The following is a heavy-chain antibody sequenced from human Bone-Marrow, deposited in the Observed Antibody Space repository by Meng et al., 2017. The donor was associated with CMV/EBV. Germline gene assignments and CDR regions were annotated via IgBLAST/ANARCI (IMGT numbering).Heavy chain of an antibody. J-gene: IGHJ3*02. D-gene: IGHD2-15*01. CDR2: ISSSSSYI. CDR1: GFTFSSYS. Sequence: GESLKISCAASGFTFSSYSMNWVRQAPGKGLEWVSYISSSSSYIYYADSVKGRFTISRDNAKNSLYLQMNSLRAEDTAVYYCAREPRIRGAFDIWGQGTMVTVSS. CDR3: AREPRIRGAFDI. V-gene: IGHV3-21*05.